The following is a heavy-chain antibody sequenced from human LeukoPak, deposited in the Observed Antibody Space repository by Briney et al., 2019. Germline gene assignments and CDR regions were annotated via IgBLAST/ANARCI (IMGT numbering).Heavy chain of an antibody. CDR1: GYTFTSYG. D-gene: IGHD3-10*01. J-gene: IGHJ4*02. CDR3: ARDQNTMVRGVNSYYFDY. V-gene: IGHV1-18*04. CDR2: ISAYNGNT. Sequence: ASVTVSCKASGYTFTSYGISWVRQAPGQGLEGMGWISAYNGNTNYAQKLQGRVTMTTDTSTSTAYMELRSLRSDDTAVYYCARDQNTMVRGVNSYYFDYWGQGTLVTVSS.